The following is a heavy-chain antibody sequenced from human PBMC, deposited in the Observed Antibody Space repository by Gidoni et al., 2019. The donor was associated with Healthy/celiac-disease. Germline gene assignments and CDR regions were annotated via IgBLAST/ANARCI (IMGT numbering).Heavy chain of an antibody. CDR1: GGSFSGYY. D-gene: IGHD6-19*01. CDR2: INHSGST. CDR3: ARVGGQWLVRGKDAFDI. J-gene: IGHJ3*02. V-gene: IGHV4-34*01. Sequence: QVQLQQWGAGLLKPSETLSLTCAVYGGSFSGYYWSWIRQPPGKGLELIGEINHSGSTNYNPCLKSRVTISVDTSKNQFSLKLSSVTAADTAVYYCARVGGQWLVRGKDAFDIWGQVTMVTVSS.